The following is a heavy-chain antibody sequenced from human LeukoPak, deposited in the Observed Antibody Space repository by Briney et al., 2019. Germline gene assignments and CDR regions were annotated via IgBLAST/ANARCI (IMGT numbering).Heavy chain of an antibody. J-gene: IGHJ4*02. Sequence: SVKVSCKASGGTFSSYAISWVRPAPGQGLEWMGRIIPILGIANYAQKFQGRVTITADKSTSTAYMELSSLRSEDTAVYYCAREQRITIFRNHAFDYWGQGTLVTVSS. D-gene: IGHD3-3*01. CDR1: GGTFSSYA. CDR2: IIPILGIA. CDR3: AREQRITIFRNHAFDY. V-gene: IGHV1-69*04.